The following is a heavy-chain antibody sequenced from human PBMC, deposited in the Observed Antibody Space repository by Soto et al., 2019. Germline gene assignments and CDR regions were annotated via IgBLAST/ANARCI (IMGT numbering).Heavy chain of an antibody. CDR3: ARLGGYYQAFDH. D-gene: IGHD3-3*01. Sequence: QVQLQESGPGLVKPSETLSLTCTVSGGSIRSYYWSWIRQPPGKGLEWIGYVYYSGSTKYNPSLKSRATISVDSSKNQFSLKLDSVTAADTAVNSCARLGGYYQAFDHWGQGTLVTVSS. CDR1: GGSIRSYY. CDR2: VYYSGST. J-gene: IGHJ4*02. V-gene: IGHV4-59*08.